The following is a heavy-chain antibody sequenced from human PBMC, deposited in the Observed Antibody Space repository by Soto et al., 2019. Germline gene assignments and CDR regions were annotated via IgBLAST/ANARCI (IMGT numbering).Heavy chain of an antibody. CDR3: AAEGIYSGYDFAFDI. CDR2: ICSAGDT. D-gene: IGHD5-12*01. CDR1: GFTVSSIY. Sequence: PGGSLRLSCAASGFTVSSIYMTWVRQAPGKGLEWVSAICSAGDTYYADSVKGRFTISRENAKNTLYLQMNSLRAEDTAVYYCAAEGIYSGYDFAFDIWGQGTMVTVSS. J-gene: IGHJ3*02. V-gene: IGHV3-53*01.